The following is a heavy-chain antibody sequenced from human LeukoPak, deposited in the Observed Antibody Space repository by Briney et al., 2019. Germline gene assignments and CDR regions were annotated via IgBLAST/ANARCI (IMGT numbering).Heavy chain of an antibody. D-gene: IGHD2-2*01. J-gene: IGHJ4*02. CDR3: TRWDCTTTGCYPFDY. CDR2: IRDKANSYAT. CDR1: GFTSSGSA. Sequence: GGSLRLSCAASGFTSSGSAIHWVRQASGKGLEWVGRIRDKANSYATAYIASVKGRFIISRDDSKNTAYLQMSSLKTEDTAVYYCTRWDCTTTGCYPFDYWGQGTLVTVSS. V-gene: IGHV3-73*01.